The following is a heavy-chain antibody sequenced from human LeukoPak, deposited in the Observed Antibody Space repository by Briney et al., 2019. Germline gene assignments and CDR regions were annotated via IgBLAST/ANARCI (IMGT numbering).Heavy chain of an antibody. CDR1: GFSFSSHP. D-gene: IGHD6-13*01. CDR2: ISFDGSNK. J-gene: IGHJ4*02. V-gene: IGHV3-30-3*02. CDR3: AKRMGPSIAATDLDY. Sequence: GGSLRLSCVVSGFSFSSHPLHWVRQAPGKGLEWVAVISFDGSNKFYGDSVKGRFTISRDNSENTLYLQMNSLRGDDTAVYYCAKRMGPSIAATDLDYWGQGTLVSVSS.